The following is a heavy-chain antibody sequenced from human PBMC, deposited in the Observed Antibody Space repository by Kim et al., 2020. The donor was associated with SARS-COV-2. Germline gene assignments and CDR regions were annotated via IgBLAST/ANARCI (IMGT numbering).Heavy chain of an antibody. J-gene: IGHJ5*02. V-gene: IGHV1-69*01. D-gene: IGHD1-26*01. CDR3: ARDLRRYSGSLGWFDP. Sequence: KVQGRVTITAGESTSTAYMELSSLRSEDTAVYYCARDLRRYSGSLGWFDPWGQGTLVTVSS.